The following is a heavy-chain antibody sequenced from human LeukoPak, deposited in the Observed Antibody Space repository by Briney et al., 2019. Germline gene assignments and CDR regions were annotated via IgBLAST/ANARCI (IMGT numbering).Heavy chain of an antibody. CDR3: ARGGIAVVGYLDY. CDR1: GGSFSGYY. J-gene: IGHJ4*02. V-gene: IGHV4-34*01. D-gene: IGHD6-19*01. CDR2: INHSGST. Sequence: SETLSLTCAVYGGSFSGYYWSWIRQPPGKGLEWVGEINHSGSTNYNPSLKSRVTISVDTSKNQFSLKLSSVTAADTAVYYCARGGIAVVGYLDYWGQGTLVTVSS.